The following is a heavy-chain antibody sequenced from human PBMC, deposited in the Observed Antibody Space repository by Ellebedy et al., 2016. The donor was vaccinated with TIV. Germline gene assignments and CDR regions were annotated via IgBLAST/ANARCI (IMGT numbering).Heavy chain of an antibody. V-gene: IGHV3-30*13. J-gene: IGHJ4*02. CDR1: GFIFNSHG. CDR2: ISGHGLTT. CDR3: TREVAVRGAPAYLAYDF. D-gene: IGHD2/OR15-2a*01. Sequence: GESLKISCAASGFIFNSHGMHWVRQASGKGLEWVAAISGHGLTTYYAVSVKGRFTISRDNSNNSLYLQINSLRAEDTAVYFCTREVAVRGAPAYLAYDFWGQGTLVTVSS.